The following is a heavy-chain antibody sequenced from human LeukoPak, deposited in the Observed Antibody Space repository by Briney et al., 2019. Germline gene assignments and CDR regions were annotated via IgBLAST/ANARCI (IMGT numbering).Heavy chain of an antibody. D-gene: IGHD6-13*01. J-gene: IGHJ4*02. V-gene: IGHV4-39*01. CDR3: ARLVPPIAAAGNFDY. CDR1: GASIRNYNNY. CDR2: INHSGST. Sequence: SETLSLTCIVSGASIRNYNNYWGWIRQPPGKGLEWIGEINHSGSTNYNPSLKSRVTISVDTSKNQFSLKLSSVTAADTAVYYCARLVPPIAAAGNFDYWGQGTLVTVSS.